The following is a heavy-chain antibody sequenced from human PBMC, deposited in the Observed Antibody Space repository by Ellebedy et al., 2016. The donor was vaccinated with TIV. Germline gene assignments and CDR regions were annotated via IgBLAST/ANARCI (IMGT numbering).Heavy chain of an antibody. V-gene: IGHV1-69*13. J-gene: IGHJ6*02. CDR3: ARDWVVPAATGSYYYYGMDV. CDR2: IIPIFGTA. Sequence: SVKVSCXASGGTFSSYAISWVRQAPGQGLEWMGRIIPIFGTANYAQKFQGRVTITADESTSTAYMELSSLRSEDTAVYYCARDWVVPAATGSYYYYGMDVWGQGTTVTVSS. CDR1: GGTFSSYA. D-gene: IGHD2-2*01.